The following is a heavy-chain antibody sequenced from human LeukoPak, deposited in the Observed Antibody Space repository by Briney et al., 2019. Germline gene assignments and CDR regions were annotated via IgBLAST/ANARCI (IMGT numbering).Heavy chain of an antibody. CDR2: IYSGGTT. CDR3: AIASSIGLAGLFDY. D-gene: IGHD6-19*01. Sequence: GGSLRLSCVASGFTVSRDYMSWVRQAPGKGLEWVSVIYSGGTTFYADSVKGRFTISRDNSKNTLHLQMNSLRAEDTAVYYCAIASSIGLAGLFDYWGQGTLVTVSS. J-gene: IGHJ4*02. V-gene: IGHV3-53*01. CDR1: GFTVSRDY.